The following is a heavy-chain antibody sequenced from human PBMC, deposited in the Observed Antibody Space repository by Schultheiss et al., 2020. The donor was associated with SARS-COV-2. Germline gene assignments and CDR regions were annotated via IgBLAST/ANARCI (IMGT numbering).Heavy chain of an antibody. J-gene: IGHJ4*02. V-gene: IGHV4-34*01. D-gene: IGHD1-26*01. CDR2: INHSGST. Sequence: SETLSLTCAVYGGSFSGYYWSWIRQPPGKGLEWIGEINHSGSTNYNPSLKSRVTISVDTSKNQFSLKLSSVTAADTAVYYCADLNSGSYLTVGYWGQGTLVTVSS. CDR1: GGSFSGYY. CDR3: ADLNSGSYLTVGY.